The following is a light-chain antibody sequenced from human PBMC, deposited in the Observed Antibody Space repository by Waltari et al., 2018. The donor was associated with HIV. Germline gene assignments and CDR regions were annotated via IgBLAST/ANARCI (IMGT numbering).Light chain of an antibody. V-gene: IGLV3-1*01. CDR3: QAWDSSIVV. J-gene: IGLJ2*01. CDR1: TLGDKY. CDR2: QDN. Sequence: SYELTQPPSVSVSPGQTASITCSGDTLGDKYACWYQQKPGQSPVLVIYQDNKRPSGIPEGFSGSNSGNIATLTISGTQAMDEADYYCQAWDSSIVVFGGGTKLTVL.